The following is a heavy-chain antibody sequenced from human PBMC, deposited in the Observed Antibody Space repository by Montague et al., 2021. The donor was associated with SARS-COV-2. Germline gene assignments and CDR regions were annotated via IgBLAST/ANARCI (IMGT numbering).Heavy chain of an antibody. Sequence: PALVKSTQTLTLTCTLSGSSLNTSGMCVSWIRQPPGKALEWLARIDWDDDKYYSTSLKTRLTISKDTSKNRVVLTMTNMDPVDTATYYCARTYAPSAVAVDYWGQGTLVTVSS. CDR2: IDWDDDK. J-gene: IGHJ4*02. V-gene: IGHV2-70*11. CDR1: GSSLNTSGMC. CDR3: ARTYAPSAVAVDY. D-gene: IGHD6-19*01.